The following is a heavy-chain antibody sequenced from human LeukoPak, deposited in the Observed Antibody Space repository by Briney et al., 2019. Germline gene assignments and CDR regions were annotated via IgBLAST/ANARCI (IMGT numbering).Heavy chain of an antibody. Sequence: PGRSLRLSCAASGFSLSSYAMHWVRQAPGKGLEWVSFVSFDGRNKNYADSVRGRFTISRDDSKNTLHLQMSSLRNEDTAVYFCARIVGHTRSEFWGQGTLVTVSS. V-gene: IGHV3-30*04. D-gene: IGHD1-26*01. CDR3: ARIVGHTRSEF. J-gene: IGHJ4*02. CDR2: VSFDGRNK. CDR1: GFSLSSYA.